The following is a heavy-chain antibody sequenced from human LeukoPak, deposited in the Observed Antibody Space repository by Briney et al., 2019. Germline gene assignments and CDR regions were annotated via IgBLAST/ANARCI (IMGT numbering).Heavy chain of an antibody. J-gene: IGHJ6*02. CDR2: ISAYNGNT. CDR1: GYTFTSYG. Sequence: ASVKVSCKASGYTFTSYGISWVRQAPGQGLEWMGWISAYNGNTSYAQKLQGRVTMTTDTSTSTAYMELRSLRSDDTAVYYCARVSWSSSSLPYYYYGMDVWGQGTTVTVSS. CDR3: ARVSWSSSSLPYYYYGMDV. D-gene: IGHD6-6*01. V-gene: IGHV1-18*01.